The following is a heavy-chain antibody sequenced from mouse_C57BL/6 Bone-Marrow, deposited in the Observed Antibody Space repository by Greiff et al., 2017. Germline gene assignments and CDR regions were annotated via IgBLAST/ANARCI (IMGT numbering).Heavy chain of an antibody. D-gene: IGHD4-1*01. J-gene: IGHJ4*01. CDR2: ISDGGSYT. CDR3: ARGTGAY. Sequence: EVQGVESGGGLVKPGGSLKLSCAASGFTFSSYAMSWVRQTPAKRLEWVATISDGGSYTYYPDNVKGRFTISRDPAKNHLFLHMRHLTSEDPAMYYCARGTGAYWGQGTSVTVSA. V-gene: IGHV5-4*01. CDR1: GFTFSSYA.